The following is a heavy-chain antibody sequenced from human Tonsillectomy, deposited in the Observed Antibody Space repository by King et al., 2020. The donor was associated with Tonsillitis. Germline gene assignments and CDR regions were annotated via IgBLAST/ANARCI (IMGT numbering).Heavy chain of an antibody. Sequence: QLVQSGAEVKKPGASVKVSCKASEYTFIGYYMHWVRQAPGQGLEWMGWINANSGGTNYEKKFQGRVTMTRDKSISTGYMELSRLKSDDTAVYYCASCSSPSCYRGMDVWGQGTTVTVSS. CDR3: ASCSSPSCYRGMDV. CDR1: EYTFIGYY. CDR2: INANSGGT. J-gene: IGHJ6*02. D-gene: IGHD2-2*01. V-gene: IGHV1-2*02.